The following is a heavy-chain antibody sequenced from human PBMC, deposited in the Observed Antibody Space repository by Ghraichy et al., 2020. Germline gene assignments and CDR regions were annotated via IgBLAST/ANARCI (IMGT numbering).Heavy chain of an antibody. J-gene: IGHJ5*01. CDR2: IHYSGIT. CDR3: GRDHTDRGSYGFDS. D-gene: IGHD3-22*01. V-gene: IGHV4-30-4*01. CDR1: GGTTNRGEYY. Sequence: SETLSLTCSVSGGTTNRGEYYWNWIRQSPGKGLEWIGYIHYSGITAYNPSLKSRVTISIDTSKNLFSLQVSSVTAADTAVYFCGRDHTDRGSYGFDSWGQGTLVTVSS.